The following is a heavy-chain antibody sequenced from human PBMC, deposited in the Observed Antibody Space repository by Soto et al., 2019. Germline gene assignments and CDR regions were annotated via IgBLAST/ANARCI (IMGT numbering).Heavy chain of an antibody. D-gene: IGHD6-13*01. CDR3: AAGGSWARLDN. V-gene: IGHV1-69*01. CDR1: GGTLNNYA. CDR2: IITAFGLA. J-gene: IGHJ4*02. Sequence: QVQLVQSGAEVKKPGSSLKVSCTASGGTLNNYAISWLRQAPGQGLEWMGGIITAFGLAIYAQKFQGRVSITADESTQTAHMDLSSLRSEDTAVYYCAAGGSWARLDNWGQGTLVTVSS.